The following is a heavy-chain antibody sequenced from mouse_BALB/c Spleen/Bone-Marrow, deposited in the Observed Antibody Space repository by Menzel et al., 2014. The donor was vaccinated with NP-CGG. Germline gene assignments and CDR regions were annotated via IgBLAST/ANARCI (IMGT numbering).Heavy chain of an antibody. Sequence: VQGVESGAELAKPGASVKMSCKASGYTFISYWMHWVKQRPGQGLEWIGYINPSTGYTEYNQKFKDKATLTADKSSSTAYMQLSSLTSEDSAVYYCATGTYYFDYWGQGTTLTVSS. CDR2: INPSTGYT. J-gene: IGHJ2*01. CDR3: ATGTYYFDY. CDR1: GYTFISYW. D-gene: IGHD4-1*01. V-gene: IGHV1-7*01.